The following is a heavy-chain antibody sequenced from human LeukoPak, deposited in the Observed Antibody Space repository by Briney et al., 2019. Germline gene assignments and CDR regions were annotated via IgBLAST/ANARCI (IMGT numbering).Heavy chain of an antibody. CDR3: AGEDSGYSGYDVWGETYYFDY. J-gene: IGHJ4*02. CDR2: IIPILGIA. Sequence: ASVKVSCKASGGTFSSYAISWVRQAPGQGLEWMGRIIPILGIANYAQKFQGRVTITADKSTSTAYMELSSLRSEDTAVYYCAGEDSGYSGYDVWGETYYFDYWGQGTLVTVSS. CDR1: GGTFSSYA. V-gene: IGHV1-69*04. D-gene: IGHD5-12*01.